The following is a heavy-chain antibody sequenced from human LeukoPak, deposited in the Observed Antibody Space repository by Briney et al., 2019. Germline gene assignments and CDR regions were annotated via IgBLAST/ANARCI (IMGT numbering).Heavy chain of an antibody. V-gene: IGHV3-30*18. CDR2: ISYDGSEK. D-gene: IGHD1-26*01. CDR3: AKTERSGSYDY. Sequence: PGGSLRLSCAASGFTFSGYGMHWVRQAPGKGLEWVAVISYDGSEKYYADSVKGRFTIPRDNSKNTLYLQMNSLRGEDTAVYYCAKTERSGSYDYWGQGTLVTVSS. J-gene: IGHJ4*02. CDR1: GFTFSGYG.